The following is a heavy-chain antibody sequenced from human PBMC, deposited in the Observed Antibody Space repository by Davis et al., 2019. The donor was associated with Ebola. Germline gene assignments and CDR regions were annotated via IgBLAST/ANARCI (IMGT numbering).Heavy chain of an antibody. V-gene: IGHV4-31*03. CDR2: IYYSGST. CDR1: GGSISSGGYY. Sequence: SETLSLTCTVSGGSISSGGYYWSWIRQHPGKGLEWIGYIYYSGSTYYNPSLKSRVTISVDTSKNQFSLKLSSVTAADTAVYYCARAHVGVRGVIKNWFDPWGQGTLVTVSS. J-gene: IGHJ5*02. CDR3: ARAHVGVRGVIKNWFDP. D-gene: IGHD3-10*01.